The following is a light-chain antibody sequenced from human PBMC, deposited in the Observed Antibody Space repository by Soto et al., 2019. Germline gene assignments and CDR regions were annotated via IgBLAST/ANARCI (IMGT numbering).Light chain of an antibody. J-gene: IGKJ4*01. CDR3: QQHTNWPLT. V-gene: IGKV3-11*01. Sequence: ETVLTQSPSTLSFCPWEGSTLSCRASQSVSSFLAWYQQKPGQAPRLLIYDASNRATGIPARFSGSGSGTDFTLTISSLEPEDFAVYYCQQHTNWPLTFGGGTKVDIK. CDR1: QSVSSF. CDR2: DAS.